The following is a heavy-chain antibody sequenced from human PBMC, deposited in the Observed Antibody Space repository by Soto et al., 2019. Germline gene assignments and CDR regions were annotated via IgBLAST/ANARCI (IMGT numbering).Heavy chain of an antibody. V-gene: IGHV1-2*02. D-gene: IGHD6-19*01. J-gene: IGHJ3*02. CDR1: GYPVTAYY. CDR2: INPATGAA. Sequence: QLHLVQSGAVVKKPGASVTVSCSASGYPVTAYYMHWVRQAPGRGLEWMGGINPATGAAKYTQTFEGRVTLNRYPSTSTVFMELSGITLADAAVFYCGRGGGVAVAGSAAFDMWGQGTLVTVSS. CDR3: GRGGGVAVAGSAAFDM.